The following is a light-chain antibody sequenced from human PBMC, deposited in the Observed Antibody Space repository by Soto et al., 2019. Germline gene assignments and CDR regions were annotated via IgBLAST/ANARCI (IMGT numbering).Light chain of an antibody. CDR3: QQYGNLWT. Sequence: DIQMTQSPSSLSAFVGDRVTITCRASQGIRDLLAWYQQKPAKAPKLLIYAASSLQSGVPSRFSGSGSGTDFTLTSSRLPPADFGTYYGQQYGNLWTFGQGTEVGI. V-gene: IGKV1D-16*01. CDR1: QGIRDL. CDR2: AAS. J-gene: IGKJ1*01.